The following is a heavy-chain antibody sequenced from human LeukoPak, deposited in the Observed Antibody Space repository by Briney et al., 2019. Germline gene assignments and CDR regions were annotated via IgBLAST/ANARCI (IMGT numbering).Heavy chain of an antibody. V-gene: IGHV1-24*01. CDR1: GYTLTELS. D-gene: IGHD3-22*01. Sequence: GASVKVSCKVSGYTLTELSMHWVRQAPGKGLEWMGGFDPEDGETIYAQKFQGRVTMTEDTSTDTAYMELSSLRSEDTAMYYCATPLYYDSSGYEDAFDIWGQGTMVTVSS. CDR3: ATPLYYDSSGYEDAFDI. J-gene: IGHJ3*02. CDR2: FDPEDGET.